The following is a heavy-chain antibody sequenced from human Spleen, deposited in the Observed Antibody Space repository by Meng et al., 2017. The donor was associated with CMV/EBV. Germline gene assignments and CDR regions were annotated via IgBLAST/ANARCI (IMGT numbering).Heavy chain of an antibody. CDR3: ARGTGSPPRSKLLGSRRTRDLYYGLDV. J-gene: IGHJ6*02. D-gene: IGHD2-21*01. CDR2: ISHSGSI. Sequence: SETLSLTCAVYGGSYSGFYWSWIRQPPGKGLEWIGAISHSGSINYKLSLKSRVTISVDTSKNQFSLRLNSLTAADTAVYYCARGTGSPPRSKLLGSRRTRDLYYGLDVWGPGTTVTVSS. CDR1: GGSYSGFY. V-gene: IGHV4-34*01.